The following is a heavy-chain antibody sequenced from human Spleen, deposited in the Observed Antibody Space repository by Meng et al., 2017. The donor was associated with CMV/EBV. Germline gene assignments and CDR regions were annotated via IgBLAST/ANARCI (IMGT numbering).Heavy chain of an antibody. V-gene: IGHV4-59*01. D-gene: IGHD6-13*01. CDR1: GGSISSYY. J-gene: IGHJ4*02. CDR2: IYYSGST. Sequence: GSLRLSCTVSGGSISSYYWSWIRQPPGRGLEWIGYIYYSGSTNYNPSLKSRVTISVDTSKNQFSLKLSSVTAADTAVYYCACSSSWHMNFDYWGQGTLVTSPQ. CDR3: ACSSSWHMNFDY.